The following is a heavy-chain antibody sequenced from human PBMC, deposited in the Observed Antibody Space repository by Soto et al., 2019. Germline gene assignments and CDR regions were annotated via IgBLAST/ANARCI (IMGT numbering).Heavy chain of an antibody. Sequence: TLXLTCSASCGSFTAYYWSWIRQSPDMRLEWIGEIHHSGSTTYNPSVESRVTISVDTSKRQFSLKLTSVTAADTGVYYCVRGRRGDPWGQGTLVTVYS. J-gene: IGHJ5*02. CDR2: IHHSGST. CDR3: VRGRRGDP. CDR1: CGSFTAYY. D-gene: IGHD3-10*01. V-gene: IGHV4-34*01.